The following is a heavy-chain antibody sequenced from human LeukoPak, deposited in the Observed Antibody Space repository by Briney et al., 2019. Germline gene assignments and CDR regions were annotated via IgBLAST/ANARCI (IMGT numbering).Heavy chain of an antibody. J-gene: IGHJ4*02. Sequence: GASVKVSCKASGYTFTSYYMHWVRQAPGQGLEWMGWISAYNGNTNYAQKLQGRVTMTTDTSTSTAYMELRSLRSDDTAVYYCARDLDYYDSSGTTFDYWGQGTLVTVSS. CDR2: ISAYNGNT. CDR1: GYTFTSYY. D-gene: IGHD3-22*01. V-gene: IGHV1-18*04. CDR3: ARDLDYYDSSGTTFDY.